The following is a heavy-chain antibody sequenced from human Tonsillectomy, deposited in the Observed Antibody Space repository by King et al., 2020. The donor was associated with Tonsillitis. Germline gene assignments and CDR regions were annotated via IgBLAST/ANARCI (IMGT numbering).Heavy chain of an antibody. CDR1: GYTFTGDY. V-gene: IGHV1-2*02. J-gene: IGHJ4*02. Sequence: QLVQSGAEVKKPGASVNVSCKASGYTFTGDYIHWGRQAPGQGLEWRGWLSPNSGGTNCAQKFQGRVTMTRDTSNSTAYMELSSLRSDDTAVYYCVRAPDYWGRGTLVTVSS. CDR2: LSPNSGGT. CDR3: VRAPDY.